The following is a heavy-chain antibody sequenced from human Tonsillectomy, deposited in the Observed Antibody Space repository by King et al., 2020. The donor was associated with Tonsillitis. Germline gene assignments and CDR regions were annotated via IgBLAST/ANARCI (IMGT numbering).Heavy chain of an antibody. CDR2: ISSSSSYI. J-gene: IGHJ5*02. CDR1: GFTFSSYS. V-gene: IGHV3-21*01. CDR3: ARYRSNWFYP. D-gene: IGHD3-16*02. Sequence: QLVQSGGGLVKPGGSLRLSCAASGFTFSSYSMNWVRQAPGKGLEWVSSISSSSSYIYYADSVKGRFTISRDNAKNSLYLQMHSLRAEDTAVYYCARYRSNWFYPWGQGTLVTVSS.